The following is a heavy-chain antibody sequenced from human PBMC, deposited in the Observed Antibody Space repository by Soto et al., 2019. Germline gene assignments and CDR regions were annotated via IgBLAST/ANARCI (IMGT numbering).Heavy chain of an antibody. J-gene: IGHJ4*02. CDR3: ARAVDGNFDY. V-gene: IGHV4-59*01. D-gene: IGHD3-9*01. Sequence: SETLSLTCTVSGGSISSYYWSWIRQPPGKGLEWVGSIYYSGSNNYNPSLKSRVTISVDTSKNQFSLKLSSVTAADTAVYYCARAVDGNFDYWGQGTLVTVSS. CDR2: IYYSGSN. CDR1: GGSISSYY.